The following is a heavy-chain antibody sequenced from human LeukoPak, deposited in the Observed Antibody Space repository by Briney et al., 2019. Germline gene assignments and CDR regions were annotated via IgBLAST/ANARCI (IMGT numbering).Heavy chain of an antibody. CDR1: VFTFSSYS. J-gene: IGHJ4*02. D-gene: IGHD2-21*02. CDR3: ARRSCGGDCYSSLSY. V-gene: IGHV3-21*01. Sequence: PGGSLRLSCAASVFTFSSYSLNWVRQAPGKRLEGVSSISSSSSYISYADSVKGRSTICRDNAKNSLYLQMNSLRAEDTAVYYCARRSCGGDCYSSLSYWGQGTLVTASS. CDR2: ISSSSSYI.